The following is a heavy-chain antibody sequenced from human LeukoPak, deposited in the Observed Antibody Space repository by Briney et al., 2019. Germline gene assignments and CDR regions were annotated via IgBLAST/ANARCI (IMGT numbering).Heavy chain of an antibody. J-gene: IGHJ3*02. D-gene: IGHD3-3*01. CDR1: GGSISSYY. CDR3: ARFDRVGVVYDAFDI. V-gene: IGHV4-59*01. Sequence: SETLSLTCTVSGGSISSYYWSWIRQPPGKGLEWIGYIYYSGSTNYNPSLKSRVTISVDTSKNQFSLKLSSVTAADTAVYYCARFDRVGVVYDAFDIWGQGTMVTVSS. CDR2: IYYSGST.